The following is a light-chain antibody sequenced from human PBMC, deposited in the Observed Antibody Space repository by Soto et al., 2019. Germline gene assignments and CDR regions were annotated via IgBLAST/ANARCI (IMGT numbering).Light chain of an antibody. V-gene: IGLV1-40*01. CDR3: QSYDSSLIGMV. Sequence: QSVLTQPPSVSGAPGQRVTISCTGRSSNIGSGYDVHWYQHLPGTAPKLLIYANNIRPSGVPDRFSGSKSGTSASLAITGLQAEDEADYYCQSYDSSLIGMVFGGGTKVTVL. CDR2: ANN. CDR1: SSNIGSGYD. J-gene: IGLJ2*01.